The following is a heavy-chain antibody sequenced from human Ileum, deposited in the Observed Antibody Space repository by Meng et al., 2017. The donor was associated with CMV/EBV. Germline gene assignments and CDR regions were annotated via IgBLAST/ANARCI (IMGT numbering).Heavy chain of an antibody. V-gene: IGHV1-18*01. D-gene: IGHD3-22*01. CDR1: TTYS. Sequence: TTYSINWVRQAPGQGLEWMGWISAYNGNTKYAQNLQGRVTMTTNTSTSTAYMELRSLRSDDTALYYCARGFHFYDSSGYYYMAYYFDYWGQGTLVTVSS. CDR2: ISAYNGNT. J-gene: IGHJ4*02. CDR3: ARGFHFYDSSGYYYMAYYFDY.